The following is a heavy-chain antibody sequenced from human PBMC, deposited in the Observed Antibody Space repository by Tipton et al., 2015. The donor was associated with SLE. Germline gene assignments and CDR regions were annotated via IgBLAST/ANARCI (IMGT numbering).Heavy chain of an antibody. D-gene: IGHD3-22*01. Sequence: TLSLTCTVSGGSISSYYWSWIRQPAGKGLEWIGRIYSSGSTNYNPSLKSRVTMSVDTSKNHFSLKLTSVTAADTAVYHCARQHDTSGYYYTWGQGTLVTVSS. V-gene: IGHV4-4*07. J-gene: IGHJ5*02. CDR2: IYSSGST. CDR1: GGSISSYY. CDR3: ARQHDTSGYYYT.